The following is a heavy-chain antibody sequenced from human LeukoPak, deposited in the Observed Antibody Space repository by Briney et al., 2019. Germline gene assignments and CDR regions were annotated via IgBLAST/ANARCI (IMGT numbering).Heavy chain of an antibody. CDR2: IYYSGST. CDR3: ARSSSMVREVIIVFAFDI. CDR1: GGSISSGDYY. Sequence: PSQTLSLTCTVSGGSISSGDYYWSWIRQPPGKGLEWIGYIYYSGSTYYNPSLKSRVTISVDTSKNQFSLKLSSVTAADTAVYYCARSSSMVREVIIVFAFDIWGQGTMVTVSS. D-gene: IGHD3-10*01. V-gene: IGHV4-30-4*08. J-gene: IGHJ3*02.